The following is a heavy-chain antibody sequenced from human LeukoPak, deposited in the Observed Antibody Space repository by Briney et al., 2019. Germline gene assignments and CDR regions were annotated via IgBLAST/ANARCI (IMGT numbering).Heavy chain of an antibody. CDR1: GFTFGDYS. J-gene: IGHJ4*02. D-gene: IGHD3-22*01. CDR3: TRNTHPYDSSGYYYN. CDR2: IRSKAYGGTT. Sequence: GGSLRLSCTASGFTFGDYSMSWFRQAPGKGLEWVGFIRSKAYGGTTEYAASVKGRFTISRDDSKSIAYLQMNSLKTEDTAVYYCTRNTHPYDSSGYYYNWGQGTLVTVSS. V-gene: IGHV3-49*03.